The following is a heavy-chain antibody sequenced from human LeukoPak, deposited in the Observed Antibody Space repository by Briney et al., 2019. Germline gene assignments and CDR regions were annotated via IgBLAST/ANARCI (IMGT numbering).Heavy chain of an antibody. Sequence: PSETLSLTCTVSGGSISDYYWSWIRQPPGKGLEWIGEVNLQGSTNYNPSLKSRVAISVDKSENHISLKLTSVTAADTAVYYCATEGGPYRPLDYSGQGTLVTVAS. CDR1: GGSISDYY. CDR3: ATEGGPYRPLDY. J-gene: IGHJ4*02. CDR2: VNLQGST. V-gene: IGHV4-59*12.